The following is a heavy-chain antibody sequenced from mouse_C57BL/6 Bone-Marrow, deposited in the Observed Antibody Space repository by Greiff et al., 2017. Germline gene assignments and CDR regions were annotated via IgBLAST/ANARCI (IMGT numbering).Heavy chain of an antibody. CDR3: ARHEGDYYGPRESSWYFDV. D-gene: IGHD1-1*01. CDR2: FYPGSGSI. Sequence: QVQLKESGAELVKPGASVKLSCKASGYTFTEYTIHWVKQRSGQGLEWIGWFYPGSGSIKYNEKFKDKATLTADKSSSTVYMELSRLTSEDSAVYFCARHEGDYYGPRESSWYFDVWGTGTTVTVSS. V-gene: IGHV1-62-2*01. J-gene: IGHJ1*03. CDR1: GYTFTEYT.